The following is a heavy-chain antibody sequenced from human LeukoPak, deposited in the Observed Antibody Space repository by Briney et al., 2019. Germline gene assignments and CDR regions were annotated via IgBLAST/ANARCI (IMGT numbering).Heavy chain of an antibody. CDR3: ARHYSSDPFDY. V-gene: IGHV4-59*01. CDR1: GASISSYY. D-gene: IGHD6-19*01. CDR2: IYYSGST. J-gene: IGHJ4*02. Sequence: PSETLSLTCTVSGASISSYYWSWIRQPPGKGLEWMGYIYYSGSTNCNPSLKSRVSLSVDTSKSQFSLKLSSVTAADTAVYYCARHYSSDPFDYWGQGTLVTVSS.